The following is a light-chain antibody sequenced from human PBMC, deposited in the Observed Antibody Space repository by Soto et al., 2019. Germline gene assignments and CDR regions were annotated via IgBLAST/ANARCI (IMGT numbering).Light chain of an antibody. CDR3: RVWDSSTYV. Sequence: ELTQPLSVSVALGQTARITCGGNNIGSKNVHWHQQKPGQAPVLVIYRDSNRPSGIPERFSGSNSGNTATLTISRAQAGDEADYYCRVWDSSTYVFGTGTKVTVL. V-gene: IGLV3-9*01. CDR2: RDS. J-gene: IGLJ1*01. CDR1: NIGSKN.